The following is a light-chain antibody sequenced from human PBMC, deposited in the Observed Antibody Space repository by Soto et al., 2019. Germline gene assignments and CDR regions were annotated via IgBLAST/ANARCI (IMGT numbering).Light chain of an antibody. Sequence: QSALTQPASVSGSPGQSITISCTGTSSDIGDYNYVSWYQQRPGKAPKLMIYKVTNRPSGVSDRFSGSKSDNTASLIISGLQAEDEADYYCSSFTASNVWVFGGGTKLTV. J-gene: IGLJ3*02. CDR3: SSFTASNVWV. CDR1: SSDIGDYNY. V-gene: IGLV2-14*01. CDR2: KVT.